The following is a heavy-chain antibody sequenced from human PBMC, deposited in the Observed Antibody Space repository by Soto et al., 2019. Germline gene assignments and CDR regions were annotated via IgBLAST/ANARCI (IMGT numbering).Heavy chain of an antibody. Sequence: QVQLVQSGAEVKKPGSSVKVSRKASGGTFSSDTITWVRQAPGQGLEWMGGIIPISDSAHYAQNFQDRLTITADESTSTVYMELSSLSSEDTAVYYCATLVPAPIKLYPRLGWFDPWGQGTLVTVSS. CDR2: IIPISDSA. CDR1: GGTFSSDT. V-gene: IGHV1-69*01. D-gene: IGHD2-2*02. J-gene: IGHJ5*02. CDR3: ATLVPAPIKLYPRLGWFDP.